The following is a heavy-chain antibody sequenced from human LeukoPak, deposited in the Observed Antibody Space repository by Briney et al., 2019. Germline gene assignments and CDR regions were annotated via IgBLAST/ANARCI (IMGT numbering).Heavy chain of an antibody. CDR1: GYSFSTYW. V-gene: IGHV5-51*01. J-gene: IGHJ4*02. CDR2: IYPSDSDT. Sequence: GESLKISCKGSGYSFSTYWIGWVRQMPGKGLEWMGVIYPSDSDTRYSPSFQDQVTISVDKSITTAYLEWNSLRASDTAMFYCATLRGDFGVVSAFDSWGQGTLVTVSS. CDR3: ATLRGDFGVVSAFDS. D-gene: IGHD3-3*01.